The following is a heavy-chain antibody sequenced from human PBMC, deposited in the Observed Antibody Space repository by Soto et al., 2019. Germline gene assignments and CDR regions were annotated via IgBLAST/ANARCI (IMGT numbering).Heavy chain of an antibody. V-gene: IGHV3-53*01. CDR1: GFTVSSNY. Sequence: GGSLRLSCAASGFTVSSNYMSWVRQAPGKGLEWVSVIYSGGSTYYADSVKGRFTISRDNSKNTLYLQMNSLRAEDTAVYYCARSWYSSSWYDWGQGTLVTVSS. J-gene: IGHJ4*02. CDR2: IYSGGST. D-gene: IGHD6-13*01. CDR3: ARSWYSSSWYD.